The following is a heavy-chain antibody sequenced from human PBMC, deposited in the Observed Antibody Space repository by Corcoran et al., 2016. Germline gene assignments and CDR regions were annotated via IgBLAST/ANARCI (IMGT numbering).Heavy chain of an antibody. CDR1: GGTFSSYA. Sequence: QVQLVQSGAEVKKPGSSVKVSCKASGGTFSSYAISWVRQAPGQGLEWMGGIIPIFGTANYAQKFQGRVTITADKSTSTAYMELSSLRSEDTAVYYCASAGTKSKWKEGGVWVDPWGQGTLVTVSS. J-gene: IGHJ5*02. CDR3: ASAGTKSKWKEGGVWVDP. V-gene: IGHV1-69*06. CDR2: IIPIFGTA. D-gene: IGHD4-17*01.